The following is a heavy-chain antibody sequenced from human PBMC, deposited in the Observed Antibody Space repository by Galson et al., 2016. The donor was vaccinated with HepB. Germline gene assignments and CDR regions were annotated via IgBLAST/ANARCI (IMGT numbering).Heavy chain of an antibody. J-gene: IGHJ6*02. CDR3: ARDERWPRGMDV. Sequence: SLRLSCAASGFTFSSYNMNWVRQAPGKGLAWVSSISSSSNSIYDADSVKGRFTISRDNAKNSLFLQMTSLRAEDTAVYYCARDERWPRGMDVWGQGTTVTVSS. V-gene: IGHV3-21*01. CDR2: ISSSSNSI. CDR1: GFTFSSYN. D-gene: IGHD6-19*01.